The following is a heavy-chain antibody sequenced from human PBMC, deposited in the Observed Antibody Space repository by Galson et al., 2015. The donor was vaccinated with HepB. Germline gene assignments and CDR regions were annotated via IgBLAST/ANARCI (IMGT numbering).Heavy chain of an antibody. CDR3: ASPVRYDSPKEVFDY. Sequence: SVKVSCKASGGTFSSYAISWVRQAPGQGLEWMGRIIPILGIANYAQKFQGRVTITADKSTSTAYMELSSLRSEDTAVYYCASPVRYDSPKEVFDYWGQGTLVTVSS. J-gene: IGHJ4*02. CDR1: GGTFSSYA. D-gene: IGHD3-22*01. CDR2: IIPILGIA. V-gene: IGHV1-69*04.